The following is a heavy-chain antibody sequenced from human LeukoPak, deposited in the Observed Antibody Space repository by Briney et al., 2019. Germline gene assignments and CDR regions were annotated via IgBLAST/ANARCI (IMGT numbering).Heavy chain of an antibody. Sequence: PGGSLRLSCAASGFTFSSYEMNWVRQAPGKGLEWVSYICSSCSIIYYADSVKGRFTISRDNAKNSLYLQMNSVRAEDTAVYYCAELGITMIGGVWGKGTTVTISS. CDR1: GFTFSSYE. V-gene: IGHV3-48*03. CDR2: ICSSCSII. CDR3: AELGITMIGGV. D-gene: IGHD3-10*02. J-gene: IGHJ6*04.